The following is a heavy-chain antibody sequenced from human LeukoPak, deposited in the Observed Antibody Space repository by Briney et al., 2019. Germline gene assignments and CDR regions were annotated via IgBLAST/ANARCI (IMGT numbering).Heavy chain of an antibody. Sequence: PGGSLRLSCAASGFTFSSYAMSWVRQAPGKGLEWVSAISGSGGSTYYADSVKGRFTISRDNSKNTLYLQMNSLRAEDTAVYYCAKDSGDCSSTSCYNYFDCWGQGTLVTVSS. V-gene: IGHV3-23*01. J-gene: IGHJ4*02. D-gene: IGHD2-2*02. CDR1: GFTFSSYA. CDR2: ISGSGGST. CDR3: AKDSGDCSSTSCYNYFDC.